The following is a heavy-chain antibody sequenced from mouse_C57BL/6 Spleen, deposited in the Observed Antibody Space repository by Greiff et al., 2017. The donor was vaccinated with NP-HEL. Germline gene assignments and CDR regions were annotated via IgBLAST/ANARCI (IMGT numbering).Heavy chain of an antibody. CDR1: GYTFTDYE. CDR3: TSSGYDYHTWFAY. Sequence: VQLQQSGAELVRPGASVTLSCKASGYTFTDYEMHWVKQTPVHGLEWIGAIDPETGGTAYNQKFKGKAILTADKSSSTAYMELRTLTYEDSAVYKCTSSGYDYHTWFAYWGQGTLVTVSA. D-gene: IGHD2-4*01. V-gene: IGHV1-15*01. J-gene: IGHJ3*01. CDR2: IDPETGGT.